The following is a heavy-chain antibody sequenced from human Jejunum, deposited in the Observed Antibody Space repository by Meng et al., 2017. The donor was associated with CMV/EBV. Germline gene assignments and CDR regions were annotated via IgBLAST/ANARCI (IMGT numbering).Heavy chain of an antibody. CDR1: GFNFSTYA. CDR2: IRYDGTVQ. J-gene: IGHJ4*02. D-gene: IGHD6-19*01. V-gene: IGHV3-30*02. Sequence: VQLLEAGGGFVPPGVSLRFSCAASGFNFSTYAMSWVRQAPGKGLEWVAFIRYDGTVQNYADSVKGRFTISRDNSWNMLSLEMNSLRPEDTAVYYCAKVGFGWYSIDYWGQGTLVTVSS. CDR3: AKVGFGWYSIDY.